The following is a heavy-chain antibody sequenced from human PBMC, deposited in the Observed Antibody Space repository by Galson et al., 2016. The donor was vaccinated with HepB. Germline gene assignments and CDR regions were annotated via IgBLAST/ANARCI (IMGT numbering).Heavy chain of an antibody. CDR2: ISSTSHST. J-gene: IGHJ4*02. CDR3: AKGWSGPDS. D-gene: IGHD3-3*01. CDR1: GFTFSTSA. Sequence: SLRLSCAASGFTFSTSAMSWVRQAPGQGLEWVSAISSTSHSTYYADSVKGQFTISRDNAKNTLFLQMDSLKIDDTAVYYCAKGWSGPDSWGQGTLVTVSS. V-gene: IGHV3-23*01.